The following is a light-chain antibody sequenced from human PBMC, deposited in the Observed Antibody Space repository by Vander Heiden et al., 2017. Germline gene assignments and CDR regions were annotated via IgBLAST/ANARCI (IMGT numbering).Light chain of an antibody. CDR3: QQYNNWTPTRT. CDR2: DAS. V-gene: IGKV3-15*01. CDR1: QSVSSK. J-gene: IGKJ1*01. Sequence: EMVMTQFPATLSVSPGERATLSCRASQSVSSKLAWFQQKPGQAPRLLIYDASTRATGIPARFRGSGSGTEFALTISSLQSEDFAVYYYQQYNNWTPTRTFGQGTKVDIK.